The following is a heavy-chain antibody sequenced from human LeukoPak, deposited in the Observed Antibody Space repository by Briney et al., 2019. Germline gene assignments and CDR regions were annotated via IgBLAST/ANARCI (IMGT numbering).Heavy chain of an antibody. CDR1: GFTFSSYW. CDR3: AKSGGCGSGYCGGDYYYYFDH. CDR2: INSDGNST. Sequence: GGSLRLSCAASGFTFSSYWMHWVRQAPGKGLVWVSRINSDGNSTNYADSVKGRFTISRDNAKNTLYLQMNSLRAEDTAVYYCAKSGGCGSGYCGGDYYYYFDHWGQGTLVTVSS. V-gene: IGHV3-74*01. D-gene: IGHD2-21*02. J-gene: IGHJ4*02.